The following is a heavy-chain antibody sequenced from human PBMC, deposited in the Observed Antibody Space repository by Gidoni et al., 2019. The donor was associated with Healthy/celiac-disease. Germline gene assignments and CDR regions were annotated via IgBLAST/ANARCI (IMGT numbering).Heavy chain of an antibody. Sequence: QVQLVESGGCLVKPGVPLIPSGAASGSSSRDYYMSWIRQAPGKGLEWVSYISSSSSYTNYANSVKGRFTISRDNAKNSLYLQMNSLRAEDTAVYYCARDTGVRTKTPFDYWGQGTLVTVSS. D-gene: IGHD1-7*01. V-gene: IGHV3-11*06. J-gene: IGHJ4*02. CDR3: ARDTGVRTKTPFDY. CDR2: ISSSSSYT. CDR1: GSSSRDYY.